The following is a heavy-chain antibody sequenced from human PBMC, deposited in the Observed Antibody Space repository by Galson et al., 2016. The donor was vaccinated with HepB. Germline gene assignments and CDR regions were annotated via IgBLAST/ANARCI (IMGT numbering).Heavy chain of an antibody. CDR2: ISFHGKDE. CDR3: ARDSGPQYCSGDNCLGYNWFDP. V-gene: IGHV3-30*04. Sequence: SLRLSCAASGFTFTSYAMHWVRQAPGKGLEWVAVISFHGKDEFYSDSLKGRFTISRDNSKNTVYLQMNSLRAEDTAVYFCARDSGPQYCSGDNCLGYNWFDPWGQGTLVTVSS. J-gene: IGHJ5*02. D-gene: IGHD2-15*01. CDR1: GFTFTSYA.